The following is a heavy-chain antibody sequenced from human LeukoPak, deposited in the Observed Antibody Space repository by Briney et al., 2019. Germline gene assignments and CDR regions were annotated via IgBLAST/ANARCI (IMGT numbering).Heavy chain of an antibody. CDR3: AKGRYDSSGYFYFDS. D-gene: IGHD3-22*01. J-gene: IGHJ4*02. CDR2: ISGGGGST. CDR1: GFTFSIYA. V-gene: IGHV3-23*01. Sequence: GGSLRLSCAASGFTFSIYAMSWVRQAPGKGLEWVSASAISGGGGSTYYADSVKGRFTISRDNSKNALFLQMNSLRADDTAVYYCAKGRYDSSGYFYFDSWGQGTLVTVSS.